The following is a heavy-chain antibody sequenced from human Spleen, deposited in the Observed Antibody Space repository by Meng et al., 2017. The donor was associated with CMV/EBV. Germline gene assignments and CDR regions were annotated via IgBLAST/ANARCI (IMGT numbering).Heavy chain of an antibody. CDR3: ARAFYDFWSGIGY. V-gene: IGHV3-21*01. J-gene: IGHJ4*02. CDR1: GFTFNGYN. D-gene: IGHD3-3*01. CDR2: ISTSSTYI. Sequence: AASGFTFNGYNMNWVRQAPGKGLEWGASISTSSTYIFYADAVKGRFTVSRDNANRALYLQMDSLRVEDTAVYYCARAFYDFWSGIGYWGQGVLVTVSS.